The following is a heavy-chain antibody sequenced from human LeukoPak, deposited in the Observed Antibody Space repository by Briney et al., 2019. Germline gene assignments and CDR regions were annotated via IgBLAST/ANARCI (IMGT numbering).Heavy chain of an antibody. Sequence: SETLSLTCTVSGGSISSYYWSWIRQPPGKGLERIGYIYDSGRTNYNPSLKSRLTISVDTSQNQFSLKLTSVTAADTAIYYCARVRNYPDAFDIWGQGTMVTVSS. CDR3: ARVRNYPDAFDI. J-gene: IGHJ3*02. V-gene: IGHV4-59*01. CDR1: GGSISSYY. CDR2: IYDSGRT. D-gene: IGHD5-24*01.